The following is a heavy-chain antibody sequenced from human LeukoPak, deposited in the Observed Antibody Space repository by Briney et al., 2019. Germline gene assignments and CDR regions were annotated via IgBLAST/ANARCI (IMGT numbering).Heavy chain of an antibody. D-gene: IGHD2-15*01. CDR3: ARYDCSGGSCSFDS. V-gene: IGHV5-51*01. Sequence: GESLEISCQGSAYNFTSYWIGWGRQVPGKGLEWMGIIYPGESDTRYSPSFQGQVTISADNSISTAYVQWSSLKASHTAMYYCARYDCSGGSCSFDSWGQGTLVTVSS. CDR2: IYPGESDT. J-gene: IGHJ4*02. CDR1: AYNFTSYW.